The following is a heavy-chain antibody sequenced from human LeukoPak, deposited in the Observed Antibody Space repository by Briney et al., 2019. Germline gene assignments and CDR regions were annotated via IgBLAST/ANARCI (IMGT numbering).Heavy chain of an antibody. D-gene: IGHD2-2*01. CDR3: ARGGCSSTSCLIPY. CDR2: IDSSGSTI. CDR1: GDSISSSSSY. V-gene: IGHV3-11*01. J-gene: IGHJ4*02. Sequence: LSLTCTVSGDSISSSSSYWGWIRQPPGKGLEWVSLIDSSGSTIYYADSVKGRLTISRDNARNSLYLQMNSLRAEDTAVYYCARGGCSSTSCLIPYWGQGTLVTVSS.